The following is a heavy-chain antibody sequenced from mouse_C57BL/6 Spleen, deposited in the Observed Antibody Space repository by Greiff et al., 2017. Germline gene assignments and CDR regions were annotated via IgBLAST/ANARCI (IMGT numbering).Heavy chain of an antibody. CDR3: ARPTVGFDY. J-gene: IGHJ2*01. Sequence: QVQLQQPGAELVKPGASVKMSCKASGYTFTSYWITWVKQRPGQGLAWIGDIYPGSGSTNYNEKFKSKATLTVDPSSSPAYMQLSSLTSEDSAVYYCARPTVGFDYWGQGTTLTVSS. V-gene: IGHV1-55*01. CDR1: GYTFTSYW. D-gene: IGHD1-1*01. CDR2: IYPGSGST.